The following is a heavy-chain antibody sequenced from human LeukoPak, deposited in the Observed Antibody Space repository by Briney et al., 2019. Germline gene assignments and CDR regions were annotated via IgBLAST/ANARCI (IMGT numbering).Heavy chain of an antibody. D-gene: IGHD6-19*01. J-gene: IGHJ6*03. CDR3: ARVISSGWYVDYYYYYYMDV. CDR1: GYTFTSYG. V-gene: IGHV1-18*01. Sequence: ASVTVSCKASGYTFTSYGISWVRQAPGQGLEWMGWISAYNGNTNYAQKLQGRVTMTTDTSTSTAYMELRSLRSDDTAVYYCARVISSGWYVDYYYYYYMDVWGKGTTVTVSS. CDR2: ISAYNGNT.